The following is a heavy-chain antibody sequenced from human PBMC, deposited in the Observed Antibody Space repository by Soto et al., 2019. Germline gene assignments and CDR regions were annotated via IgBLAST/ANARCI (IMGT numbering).Heavy chain of an antibody. V-gene: IGHV3-30*18. J-gene: IGHJ4*02. CDR3: AKDLSSLFSFVEGSDY. Sequence: QVQLVESGGGVVQPGVSLRLSCAASGFTFSTSGIHWVRQAPGKGLDWVAAISYRGTEKYYADSVKGRFSTSRDNSKNALYLQMNSLRPEDTAAYYCAKDLSSLFSFVEGSDYWGQGTLVTVSS. CDR2: ISYRGTEK. CDR1: GFTFSTSG. D-gene: IGHD3-10*01.